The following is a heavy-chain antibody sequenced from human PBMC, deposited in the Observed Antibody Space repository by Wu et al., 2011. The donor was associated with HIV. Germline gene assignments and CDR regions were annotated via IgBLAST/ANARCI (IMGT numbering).Heavy chain of an antibody. J-gene: IGHJ6*03. D-gene: IGHD5-18*01. V-gene: IGHV1-69*14. CDR2: INPVFQTA. CDR3: ARDPPVSPETGMVMDYYSYMDV. Sequence: QVQLVQSGPEVKKPGSSVKVSCKVSGGTFSIYAINWVRQAPGQGLEWMGGINPVFQTAVYAQQFQGRLIITADTSTTTAYMELISLTSEDTAVYFCARDPPVSPETGMVMDYYSYMDVWGKGTTVHRLL. CDR1: GGTFSIYA.